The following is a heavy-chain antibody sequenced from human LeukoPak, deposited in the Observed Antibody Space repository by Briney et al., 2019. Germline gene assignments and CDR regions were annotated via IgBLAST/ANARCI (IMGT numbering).Heavy chain of an antibody. CDR2: TWDDGSNK. D-gene: IGHD3-3*01. CDR1: GFTFSTYG. V-gene: IGHV3-33*01. J-gene: IGHJ6*02. CDR3: ARHITIFGVVDYYGMDV. Sequence: PGRSLRLSCAASGFTFSTYGMHWVRQGPGKGLACVADTWDDGSNKYYAGSVKGRFTISRDNSKNTLYLQVNSLRAEDTAVYYCARHITIFGVVDYYGMDVWGQGTTVTVSS.